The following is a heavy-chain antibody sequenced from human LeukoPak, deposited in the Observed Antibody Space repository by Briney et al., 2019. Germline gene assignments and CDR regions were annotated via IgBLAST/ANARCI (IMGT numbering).Heavy chain of an antibody. CDR3: ASASDYHYGGRKTGYPFDY. J-gene: IGHJ4*02. Sequence: GGSLRLSCAASGFTVSSNYMSWVRQAPGKGLEWVSVIYSGGSTYYADYVKGRFTISRDNSKNTLYLQMNSLRAEDTAVYYCASASDYHYGGRKTGYPFDYWGQGTLVTVSS. CDR1: GFTVSSNY. CDR2: IYSGGST. V-gene: IGHV3-66*01. D-gene: IGHD4-23*01.